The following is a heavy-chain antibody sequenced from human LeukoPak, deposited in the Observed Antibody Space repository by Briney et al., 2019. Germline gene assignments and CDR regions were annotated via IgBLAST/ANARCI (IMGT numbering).Heavy chain of an antibody. D-gene: IGHD6-19*01. Sequence: ASVKASCKVSGYALTELSMHWVRQAPGKGLEWMGGFDPEDGETIYAQKFQGRVTMTEDTSTDTAYMELSSLRSEDTAVYYCATDPFLLIAVAGAMAFDIWGQGTMVTVSS. CDR1: GYALTELS. CDR2: FDPEDGET. CDR3: ATDPFLLIAVAGAMAFDI. V-gene: IGHV1-24*01. J-gene: IGHJ3*02.